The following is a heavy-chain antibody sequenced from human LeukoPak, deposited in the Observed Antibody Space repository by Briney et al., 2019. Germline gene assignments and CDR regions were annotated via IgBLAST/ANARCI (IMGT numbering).Heavy chain of an antibody. CDR2: INHSGYT. CDR1: GDSFDDYY. J-gene: IGHJ4*02. V-gene: IGHV4-34*01. D-gene: IGHD4-17*01. CDR3: TRMTTGHDY. Sequence: SETLSLTCAVSGDSFDDYYWACVRQTPGRGLEWIGEINHSGYTNDSPSLKSRVTLSIDTSRKQFSLNLRSVTVADAGTYYCTRMTTGHDYWGQGTLVTVSS.